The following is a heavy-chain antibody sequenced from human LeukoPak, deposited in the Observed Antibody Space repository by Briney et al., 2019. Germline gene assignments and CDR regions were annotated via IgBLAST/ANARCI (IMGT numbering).Heavy chain of an antibody. V-gene: IGHV4-39*07. D-gene: IGHD6-13*01. Sequence: PSETLSLTCTVSGGSISSSSYYWGWIRQPPGKGLEWIGSIYYSGSTNYNPSLKSRVTISVDTSKNQFSLKLSSVTAADTAVYYCARLHSSPSLMGYYYYMDVWGKGTTVTVSS. CDR2: IYYSGST. J-gene: IGHJ6*03. CDR1: GGSISSSSYY. CDR3: ARLHSSPSLMGYYYYMDV.